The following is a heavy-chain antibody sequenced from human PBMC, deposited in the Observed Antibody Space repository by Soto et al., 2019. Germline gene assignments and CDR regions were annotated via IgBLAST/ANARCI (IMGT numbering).Heavy chain of an antibody. CDR1: GFTFSSYW. V-gene: IGHV3-7*01. Sequence: GGSLRLSCAASGFTFSSYWMSWVRQAPGKGLEWVANIKQDGSEKYYVDSVKGRFTISRDNAKNSLYLQMNSLRAEDTAVYYCARDVSEGNWNYDFMAYYYMDVWGKGTTVTVSS. CDR3: ARDVSEGNWNYDFMAYYYMDV. D-gene: IGHD1-7*01. J-gene: IGHJ6*03. CDR2: IKQDGSEK.